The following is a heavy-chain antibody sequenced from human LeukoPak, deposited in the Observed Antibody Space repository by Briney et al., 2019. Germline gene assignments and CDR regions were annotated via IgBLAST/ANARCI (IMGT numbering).Heavy chain of an antibody. CDR2: MNPNSGGT. D-gene: IGHD3-3*01. CDR3: ASSYDFWSPEDY. Sequence: GASVKVSCKASGYTFTSYDINWVRQATGQGLEWMGWMNPNSGGTNYAQKFQGRVTMTRDTSISTAYMELSRLRSDDTAVYYCASSYDFWSPEDYWGQGTLVTVSS. CDR1: GYTFTSYD. J-gene: IGHJ4*02. V-gene: IGHV1-2*02.